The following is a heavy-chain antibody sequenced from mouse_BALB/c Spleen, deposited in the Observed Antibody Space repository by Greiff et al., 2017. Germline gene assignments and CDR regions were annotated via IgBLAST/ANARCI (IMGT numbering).Heavy chain of an antibody. J-gene: IGHJ3*01. V-gene: IGHV1-62-2*01. D-gene: IGHD1-1*01. CDR3: ARHEGLLRGGPWFAY. CDR2: FYPGSGSI. Sequence: QVQLKESGAELVKPGASVKLSCKASGYTFTEYIIHWVKQRSGQGLEWIGWFYPGSGSIKYNEKFKDKATLTADKSSSTVYMELSRLTAEDSAVYFCARHEGLLRGGPWFAYWGQGTLVTVSA. CDR1: GYTFTEYI.